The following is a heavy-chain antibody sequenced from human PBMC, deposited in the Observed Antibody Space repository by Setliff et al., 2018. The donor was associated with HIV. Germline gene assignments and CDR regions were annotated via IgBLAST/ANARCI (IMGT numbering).Heavy chain of an antibody. V-gene: IGHV1-24*01. CDR2: FDPEDGET. CDR3: ATDQISDGSGSYPKSYFDY. D-gene: IGHD3-10*01. J-gene: IGHJ4*02. CDR1: GYTLTELS. Sequence: ASVKVSCKVSGYTLTELSMHWVRQAPGKGLEWMGGFDPEDGETIYAQKFQGRVTMTEDTSTDTAYMELSSLRSEDTAVYYCATDQISDGSGSYPKSYFDYWGQETLVTVSS.